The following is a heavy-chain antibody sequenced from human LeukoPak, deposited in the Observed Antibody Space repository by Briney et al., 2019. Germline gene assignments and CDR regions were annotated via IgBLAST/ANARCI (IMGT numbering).Heavy chain of an antibody. CDR2: LSGDGSSI. CDR1: GFTFSTYW. J-gene: IGHJ4*02. V-gene: IGHV3-74*03. Sequence: GGSLRLSCVASGFTFSTYWMHCVPQAPGRRLLWVSRLSGDGSSIKYADALKGRFTISRDNAKNTLYLQMDSLRADDTAVNFCARASTTVPNLLDNWGQGTLVSVSS. CDR3: ARASTTVPNLLDN. D-gene: IGHD4-17*01.